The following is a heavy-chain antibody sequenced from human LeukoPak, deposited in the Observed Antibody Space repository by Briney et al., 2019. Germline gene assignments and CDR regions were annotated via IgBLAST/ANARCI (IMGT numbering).Heavy chain of an antibody. CDR1: GGSFSGYY. D-gene: IGHD2-15*01. CDR3: ARGRVGYCSGDSCWETDY. CDR2: INHSGST. V-gene: IGHV4-34*01. J-gene: IGHJ4*02. Sequence: PSETLSLTCAVYGGSFSGYYWSWIRQPPGKGLEWIGEINHSGSTNYNPSLKSRVTISVDTSKNQFSLKLSSVTAADTAVYYCARGRVGYCSGDSCWETDYWGQGTLVTVPS.